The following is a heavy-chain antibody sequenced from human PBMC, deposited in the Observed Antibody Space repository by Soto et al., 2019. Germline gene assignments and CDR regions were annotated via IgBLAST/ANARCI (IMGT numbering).Heavy chain of an antibody. J-gene: IGHJ3*02. CDR2: ISSSSSPI. CDR3: ARDLAGLDGALDI. D-gene: IGHD6-13*01. V-gene: IGHV3-48*03. CDR1: GFTFSSYG. Sequence: XGSLRLSCAAAGFTFSSYGMNWVRQAPGKGLEWVSYISSSSSPIYYADSVKGRFTTSRDNAKNSLYLQMTSLRAEDTAVYYCARDLAGLDGALDIWGQGTLVTVS.